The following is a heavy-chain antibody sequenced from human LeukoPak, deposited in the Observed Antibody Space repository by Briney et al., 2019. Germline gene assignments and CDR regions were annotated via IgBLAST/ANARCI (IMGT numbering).Heavy chain of an antibody. CDR2: IYSSGTT. Sequence: SETLSLTCVVSGGSLHRSFWTWVRQPPGKGLEWIGLIYSSGTTDYSPSLKSRLTISIDTPKNQFSLRLASVTTADTAVYYCGRRPAVDGPIDSWGQGTLVAVSS. CDR1: GGSLHRSF. J-gene: IGHJ4*02. CDR3: GRRPAVDGPIDS. D-gene: IGHD3/OR15-3a*01. V-gene: IGHV4-59*01.